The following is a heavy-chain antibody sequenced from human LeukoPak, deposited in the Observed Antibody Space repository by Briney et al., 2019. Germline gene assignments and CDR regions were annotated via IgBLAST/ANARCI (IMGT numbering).Heavy chain of an antibody. J-gene: IGHJ5*02. CDR3: ARDLAAAGSYNWFDP. CDR2: INPSGGST. D-gene: IGHD6-13*01. V-gene: IGHV1-46*01. Sequence: ASVEVSCKASGYTFTSYYMHWVRQAPGQGLEWMGIINPSGGSTSYAQKFQGRVTMTRDMSTSTVYMELSSLRSEDTAVYYCARDLAAAGSYNWFDPWGQGTLVTVSS. CDR1: GYTFTSYY.